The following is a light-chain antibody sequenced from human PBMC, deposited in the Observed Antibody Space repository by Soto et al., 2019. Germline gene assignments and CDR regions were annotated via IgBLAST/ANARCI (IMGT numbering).Light chain of an antibody. CDR2: EVS. CDR1: SSDVGGYNY. Sequence: LTQPASVSGSPGQSITISCTGTSSDVGGYNYVSWYQQHPGKAPKLMIYEVSNRPSGVSNRFSGSKSGNTASLTISGLQAEDEADYYCSSYTSSSTHYVFGTGTKVTVL. CDR3: SSYTSSSTHYV. J-gene: IGLJ1*01. V-gene: IGLV2-14*01.